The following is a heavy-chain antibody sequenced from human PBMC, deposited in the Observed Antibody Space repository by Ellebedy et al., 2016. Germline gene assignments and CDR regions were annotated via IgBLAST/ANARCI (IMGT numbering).Heavy chain of an antibody. Sequence: GGSLRLXXAASGFIFRTYSMNWVRQAPGKGLEYISHISVGGPIYYADSVKGRFTISRDNAKNSLYLEMNSLRDEDTAVYFCARGRDYAFDYWGQGSLVTVSS. CDR1: GFIFRTYS. CDR2: ISVGGPI. J-gene: IGHJ4*02. D-gene: IGHD4-17*01. V-gene: IGHV3-48*02. CDR3: ARGRDYAFDY.